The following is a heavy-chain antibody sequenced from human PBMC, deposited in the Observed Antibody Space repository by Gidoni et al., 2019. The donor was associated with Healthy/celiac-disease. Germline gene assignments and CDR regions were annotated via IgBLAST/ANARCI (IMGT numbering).Heavy chain of an antibody. CDR1: GFTFSSYA. Sequence: EVQLLGSGGGLVQPGGSLSLSFAASGFTFSSYARSWVRQAPGKGLEWVSTISGSGSSTYYADSVKGRFTISRDNSKNTLYLQMNSLRAEDTAVYYCAKDSGYYLGLLDXWGQGTLVTVS. CDR2: ISGSGSST. D-gene: IGHD3-22*01. CDR3: AKDSGYYLGLLDX. J-gene: IGHJ4*02. V-gene: IGHV3-23*01.